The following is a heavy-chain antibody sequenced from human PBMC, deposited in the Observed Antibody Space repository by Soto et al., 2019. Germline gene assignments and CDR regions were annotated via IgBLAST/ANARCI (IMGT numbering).Heavy chain of an antibody. D-gene: IGHD1-26*01. J-gene: IGHJ4*02. CDR3: AHYSGSYELDY. V-gene: IGHV2-5*02. CDR1: GFSLSTSGVG. Sequence: QITLKESGPPLVKPTQTLTLTCTFSGFSLSTSGVGVGWIRQPPGKALEWLTLIYWDDDKRYSPSLKSRLTITKDTSKNQVVLTMTNMDPVDTATYYCAHYSGSYELDYWGQGTLVTVSS. CDR2: IYWDDDK.